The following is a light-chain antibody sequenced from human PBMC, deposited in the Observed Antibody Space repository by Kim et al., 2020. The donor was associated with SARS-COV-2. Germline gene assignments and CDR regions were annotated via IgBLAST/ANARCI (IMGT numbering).Light chain of an antibody. V-gene: IGKV1-39*01. CDR3: QQSFGTPYT. J-gene: IGKJ2*01. CDR1: QSISNT. CDR2: AAS. Sequence: DILLTQSPSSLSASVGDRVTITCRASQSISNTLNWHQQKPGKAPKLLIWAASRLQSGVPSRFSGSGSGTDFTLTISSLQPEDFATYHCQQSFGTPYTFGQGTKLEIK.